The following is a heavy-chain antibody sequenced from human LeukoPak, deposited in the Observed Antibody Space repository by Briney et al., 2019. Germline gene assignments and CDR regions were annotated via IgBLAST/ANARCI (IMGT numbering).Heavy chain of an antibody. CDR3: ARDDYDPADSMDV. V-gene: IGHV1-18*01. J-gene: IGHJ6*03. Sequence: ASVKVSCKASGYTFNTHGISWVRQAPGQGLEWMGWINTYNGNTNYALKFQGRVTMTTDTSTSTAYMELRSLRSDDTAVYYCARDDYDPADSMDVWGKGTTVTVSS. CDR2: INTYNGNT. CDR1: GYTFNTHG. D-gene: IGHD3-3*01.